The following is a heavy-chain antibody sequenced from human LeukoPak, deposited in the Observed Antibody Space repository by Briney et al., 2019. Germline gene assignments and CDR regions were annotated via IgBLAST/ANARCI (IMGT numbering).Heavy chain of an antibody. CDR2: INHSGST. V-gene: IGHV4-38-2*02. Sequence: SETLSLTCSVSGYSISSGYYWVWIRQPPGKGLEWIGEINHSGSTNYNPSLKSRVTISVDTSKNQFSLKLSSVTAADTAVYYCARFNSGSYQHYFDYWGQGTLVTVSS. CDR3: ARFNSGSYQHYFDY. J-gene: IGHJ4*02. D-gene: IGHD1-26*01. CDR1: GYSISSGYY.